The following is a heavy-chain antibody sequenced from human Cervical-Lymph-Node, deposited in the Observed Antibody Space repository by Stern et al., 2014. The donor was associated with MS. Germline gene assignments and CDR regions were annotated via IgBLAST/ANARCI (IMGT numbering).Heavy chain of an antibody. CDR3: ASSVGELTPEAV. J-gene: IGHJ6*02. V-gene: IGHV1-69*01. CDR1: GGTFSSYA. CDR2: IIPIFGAA. D-gene: IGHD3-10*01. Sequence: VQLVESGAEVKKPGSSVRVSCKASGGTFSSYAISWVRQAPGQGLAWMGGIIPIFGAANYARKFQGRVTITADDSTSTAYMEVNSLRSEDTAVYYCASSVGELTPEAVWGQGTTVTV.